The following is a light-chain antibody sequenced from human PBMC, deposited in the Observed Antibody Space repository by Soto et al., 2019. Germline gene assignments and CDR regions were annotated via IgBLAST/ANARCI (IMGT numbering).Light chain of an antibody. CDR2: DAS. CDR3: QQRSSCV. J-gene: IGKJ4*01. Sequence: EIVLTQSPATLSLSPGERATLSCRASQSVSSYFACYQQKPGQAPRLLIYDASNRATGIPARVSGSGSGTDVTPTISRLEPEDCGVYYCQQRSSCVFGGGTQVPIK. CDR1: QSVSSY. V-gene: IGKV3-11*01.